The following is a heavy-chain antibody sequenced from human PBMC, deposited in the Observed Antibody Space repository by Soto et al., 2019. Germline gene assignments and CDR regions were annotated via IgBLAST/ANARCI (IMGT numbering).Heavy chain of an antibody. CDR1: GYNFAGYW. D-gene: IGHD3-3*01. V-gene: IGHV5-51*01. J-gene: IGHJ4*02. CDR2: IYPSDSGT. Sequence: PGESLKISCKGSGYNFAGYWIAWVRQMPGKGLELMGIIYPSDSGTRYRPSFQGQVTISADKSIRSAYLQWSSLRASDTAMYYCARGGVSTRTFDYWGQGTPVTVSS. CDR3: ARGGVSTRTFDY.